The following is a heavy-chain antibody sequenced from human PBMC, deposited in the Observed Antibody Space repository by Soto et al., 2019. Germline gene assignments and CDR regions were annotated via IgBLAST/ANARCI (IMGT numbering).Heavy chain of an antibody. J-gene: IGHJ3*02. CDR2: INHSGST. CDR3: ARGLGYSYGPSDAFDI. CDR1: GGSFSGYY. V-gene: IGHV4-34*01. D-gene: IGHD5-18*01. Sequence: PSETLSLTCAVYGGSFSGYYWSWIRQPPGKGLEWIGEINHSGSTNYNPSLKSRVTISVDTSKNQFSLKLSSVTAADTAVYYCARGLGYSYGPSDAFDIWGQGTMVTVSS.